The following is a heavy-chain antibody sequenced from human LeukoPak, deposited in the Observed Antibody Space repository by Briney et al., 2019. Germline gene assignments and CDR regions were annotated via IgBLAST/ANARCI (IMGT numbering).Heavy chain of an antibody. CDR2: INPSGGST. J-gene: IGHJ4*02. Sequence: ASVKVSCKASGYTFTSYYMHWVRQAPGQGLEWMGIINPSGGSTSYAQKFQGRVTMTRDTSTSTVYMELSSLRSEDTAVYYCTLWSWPRPVDYWGQGTLVTISS. D-gene: IGHD3-10*01. CDR1: GYTFTSYY. CDR3: TLWSWPRPVDY. V-gene: IGHV1-46*01.